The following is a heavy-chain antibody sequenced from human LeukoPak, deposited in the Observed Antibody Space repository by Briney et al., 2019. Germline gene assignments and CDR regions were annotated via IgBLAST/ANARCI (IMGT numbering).Heavy chain of an antibody. J-gene: IGHJ5*02. CDR1: GFTFDDYA. CDR3: ARSRSYRAWFDP. D-gene: IGHD1-26*01. CDR2: ISWNSGSI. Sequence: GGSLRLSCAASGFTFDDYAMHWVRQAPGKGLEWVSGISWNSGSIGYADSVKGRFTISRDNAKNSLYLQMNSLRAEDTAVYYCARSRSYRAWFDPRGQGTLVTVSS. V-gene: IGHV3-9*01.